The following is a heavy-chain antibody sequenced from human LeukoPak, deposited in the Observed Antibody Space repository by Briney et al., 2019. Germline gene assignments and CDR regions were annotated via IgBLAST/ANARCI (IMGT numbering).Heavy chain of an antibody. D-gene: IGHD2-2*01. CDR1: NYTFTSHD. J-gene: IGHJ5*02. CDR3: ARTEIVVVPAARGRNWFDP. Sequence: ASVKVSCKASNYTFTSHDISWVRQAPGQGLEWMGWISAYNGNTNYAQKLQGRVTMTTDTSTSTAYMELRSLRSDDTAVYYCARTEIVVVPAARGRNWFDPWGQGTLVTVSS. V-gene: IGHV1-18*01. CDR2: ISAYNGNT.